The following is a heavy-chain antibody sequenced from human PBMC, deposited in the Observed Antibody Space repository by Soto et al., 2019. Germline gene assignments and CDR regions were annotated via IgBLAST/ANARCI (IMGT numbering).Heavy chain of an antibody. CDR1: GGTFSSYA. D-gene: IGHD6-19*01. Sequence: QVQLVQSGAEVKKPGSSVKVSCTASGGTFSSYAISWVRQAPGQGLEWMGGIIPIFGTANYAQKFQGRVTITADKSTSTAYMELSSLRSEDTAVYYCRIAVAVKNGPPFDYWGQGTLVTVSS. J-gene: IGHJ4*02. CDR3: RIAVAVKNGPPFDY. CDR2: IIPIFGTA. V-gene: IGHV1-69*06.